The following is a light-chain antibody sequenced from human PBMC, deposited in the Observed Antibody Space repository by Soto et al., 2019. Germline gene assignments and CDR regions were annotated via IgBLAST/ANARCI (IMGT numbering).Light chain of an antibody. V-gene: IGKV3-15*01. J-gene: IGKJ2*01. CDR2: GES. CDR3: QQYHNWPPYT. Sequence: EIVMTQSPATLSVSPGERATLSCRASQSVSSNLAWYQQKPGQAPRLLIYGESTRATGIPARFSGSGSGTEFTLPISSLQSEDFAVYYWQQYHNWPPYTFGQGTKLEIK. CDR1: QSVSSN.